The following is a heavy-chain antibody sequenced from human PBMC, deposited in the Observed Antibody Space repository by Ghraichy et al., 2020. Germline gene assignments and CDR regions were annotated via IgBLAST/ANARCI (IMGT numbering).Heavy chain of an antibody. CDR1: GFTFSSYA. CDR3: AKGRIKWEVRQGFDY. V-gene: IGHV3-23*01. D-gene: IGHD1-26*01. J-gene: IGHJ4*02. Sequence: GGSLRLSCAASGFTFSSYAMSWVRQAPGKGLEWVSAISGSGGSTYYADSVKGRFTISRDNSKNTLYLQMNSLRAEDTAVYYCAKGRIKWEVRQGFDYWGQGTLVTVSS. CDR2: ISGSGGST.